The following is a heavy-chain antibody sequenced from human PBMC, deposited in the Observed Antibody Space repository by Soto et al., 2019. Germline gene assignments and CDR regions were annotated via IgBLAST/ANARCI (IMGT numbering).Heavy chain of an antibody. J-gene: IGHJ3*02. CDR1: GYTFTSYG. V-gene: IGHV1-18*01. D-gene: IGHD5-12*01. Sequence: GASVKVSCKASGYTFTSYGISWVRQAPGQGLEWMGWISAYNGNTNYAQKLQGRVTMTTDTSTSTAYMELRSLRSDDTAVYYCARDVPDVEMATIGSPQGAFDIWGQGTMVTVSS. CDR3: ARDVPDVEMATIGSPQGAFDI. CDR2: ISAYNGNT.